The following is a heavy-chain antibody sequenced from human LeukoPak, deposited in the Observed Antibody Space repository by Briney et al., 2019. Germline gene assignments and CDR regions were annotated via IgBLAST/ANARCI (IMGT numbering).Heavy chain of an antibody. J-gene: IGHJ4*02. V-gene: IGHV4-30-2*01. CDR2: IYHSGGT. Sequence: PSETLSLTCAVTGDXISSGGYAWSWIRQPPGMALEWTGNIYHSGGTHHNPSLKSRVTMSVDRSKNQFSLKLTSVTAADTAVYYCARGGVGATTGTYDSWGQGIPVTVSS. CDR1: GDXISSGGYA. D-gene: IGHD1-26*01. CDR3: ARGGVGATTGTYDS.